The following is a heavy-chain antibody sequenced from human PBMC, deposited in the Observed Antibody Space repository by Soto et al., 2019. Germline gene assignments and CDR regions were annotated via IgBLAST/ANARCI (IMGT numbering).Heavy chain of an antibody. CDR2: INAGNGNT. J-gene: IGHJ6*02. CDR1: GYTFTSYA. CDR3: ARDGVVVVVPAAIKGGPRYYYYYGMDV. Sequence: VQLVQSGAEVKKPGASVKVSCKASGYTFTSYAMHWVRQAPGQRLEWMGWINAGNGNTKYSQKFQGRVTITRDTSASTAYMELSSLRSEDTAVYYCARDGVVVVVPAAIKGGPRYYYYYGMDVWGQGTTVTVSS. D-gene: IGHD2-2*02. V-gene: IGHV1-3*01.